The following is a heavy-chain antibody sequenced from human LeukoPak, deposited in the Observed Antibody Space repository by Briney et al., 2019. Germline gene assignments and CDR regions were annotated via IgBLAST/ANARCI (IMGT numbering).Heavy chain of an antibody. CDR1: GGPISSSSYY. Sequence: PSETLSLTCTVSGGPISSSSYYWGWVRPPPRQGLEWVGSIYYTGSTYYNPSLKSRVTISVDTSKNQFSLKLSSVTAADTAVYCGARWQWPRFDYWGQGTLVTVSS. V-gene: IGHV4-39*07. CDR3: ARWQWPRFDY. D-gene: IGHD6-19*01. CDR2: IYYTGST. J-gene: IGHJ4*02.